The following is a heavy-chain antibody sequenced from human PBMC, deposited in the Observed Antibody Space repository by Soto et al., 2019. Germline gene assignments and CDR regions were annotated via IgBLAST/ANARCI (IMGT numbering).Heavy chain of an antibody. Sequence: QVQLQESGPGLVKPSETLSLTCTVSGGSVSSGSYYWSWIRQPPGKGLEWIGYIYYSGSTNYNPSLKSRVTISVDTSKNQFSLKLSSVTAADTAVYYCARDVVVVVAATLRGGMDVWGQGTTVTVSS. CDR2: IYYSGST. J-gene: IGHJ6*02. CDR1: GGSVSSGSYY. CDR3: ARDVVVVVAATLRGGMDV. D-gene: IGHD2-15*01. V-gene: IGHV4-61*01.